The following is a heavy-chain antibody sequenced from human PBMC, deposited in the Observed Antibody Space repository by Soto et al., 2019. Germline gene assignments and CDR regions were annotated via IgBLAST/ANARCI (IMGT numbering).Heavy chain of an antibody. Sequence: VASVKVSCKASGGTFSSYAISWVRQAPGQGLEWMGGIIPIFGTANYAQKFQGRVTITADESTSTAYMELSSLRSEDTAVYYCARSGSYYIYFDYWGQGTLVTVSS. CDR1: GGTFSSYA. J-gene: IGHJ4*02. CDR2: IIPIFGTA. V-gene: IGHV1-69*13. D-gene: IGHD3-10*01. CDR3: ARSGSYYIYFDY.